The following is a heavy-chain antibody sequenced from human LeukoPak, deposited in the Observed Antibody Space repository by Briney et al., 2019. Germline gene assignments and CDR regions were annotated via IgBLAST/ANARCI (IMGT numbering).Heavy chain of an antibody. CDR1: GFTFSSYW. J-gene: IGHJ6*02. CDR3: ATGQGHGMDV. V-gene: IGHV3-74*01. D-gene: IGHD1-14*01. Sequence: GGSLRLSCEASGFTFSSYWMHWVRQAPGKGLVWVSRINSDGSSTSYADSVKGRFTISRGNAKNTLYLQMNSLRAEDTAVYYCATGQGHGMDVWGQGTTVTVSS. CDR2: INSDGSST.